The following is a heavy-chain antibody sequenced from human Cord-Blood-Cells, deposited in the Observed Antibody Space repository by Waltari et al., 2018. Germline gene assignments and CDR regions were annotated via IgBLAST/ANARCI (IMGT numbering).Heavy chain of an antibody. J-gene: IGHJ4*02. D-gene: IGHD1-26*01. V-gene: IGHV1-2*02. Sequence: QVQPVQSGAEVKKPGASVKVSCKAYGYTFPGYYMHWVRQAPGQGPEWMGWINPNSGGTNYAQKFQGRVTMTRDTSISTAYMELSRLRSDDTAVYYCARGPSPGGSWDYWGQGTLVTVSS. CDR3: ARGPSPGGSWDY. CDR1: GYTFPGYY. CDR2: INPNSGGT.